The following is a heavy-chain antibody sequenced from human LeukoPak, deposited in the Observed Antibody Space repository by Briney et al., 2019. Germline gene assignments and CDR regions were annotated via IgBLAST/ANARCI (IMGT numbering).Heavy chain of an antibody. CDR1: GDSLSRGDYY. D-gene: IGHD5-12*01. J-gene: IGHJ4*02. CDR2: IYYSGST. Sequence: SQTLSLTCTVSGDSLSRGDYYGRSVRQHPGKGLEWIGYIYYSGSTYYNPSLKSRVTISVDTSKNQFSLKLSSVTAADTAVYYCARVSGYTFDYWGQGTLVTASS. CDR3: ARVSGYTFDY. V-gene: IGHV4-30-4*01.